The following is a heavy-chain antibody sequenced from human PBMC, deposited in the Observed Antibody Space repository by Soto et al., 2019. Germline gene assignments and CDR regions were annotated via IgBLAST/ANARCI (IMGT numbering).Heavy chain of an antibody. V-gene: IGHV3-64*01. CDR2: ISSNGGST. J-gene: IGHJ4*02. Sequence: GGSLRLSCAASGFTFSSYAMHWVRQAPGKGLEYVSAISSNGGSTYYANSVKGRFTISRDNSKNTLYLQMGSLRAEDMAVYYCARDMGGYSGYVHDYWGQGTLVTVSS. CDR1: GFTFSSYA. CDR3: ARDMGGYSGYVHDY. D-gene: IGHD5-12*01.